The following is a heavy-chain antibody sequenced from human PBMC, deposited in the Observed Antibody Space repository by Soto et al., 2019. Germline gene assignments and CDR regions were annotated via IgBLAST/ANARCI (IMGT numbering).Heavy chain of an antibody. CDR1: GFTFSSYA. V-gene: IGHV3-23*01. CDR3: AKDGRYYDILTGYYPSRFFDS. CDR2: ISGSGGST. J-gene: IGHJ4*02. Sequence: EVQLLESGGGLVQPGGSLRLSCAASGFTFSSYAMSWVRQAPGKGLEWVSAISGSGGSTYYADSVKGRFTISRDNSKNTLYLQMNSLRAEDTAVYYCAKDGRYYDILTGYYPSRFFDSWGQGTLVTVSS. D-gene: IGHD3-9*01.